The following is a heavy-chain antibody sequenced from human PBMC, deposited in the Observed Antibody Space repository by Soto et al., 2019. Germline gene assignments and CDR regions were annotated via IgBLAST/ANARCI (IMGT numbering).Heavy chain of an antibody. CDR3: AAEWMDSSSWYSPYYYYGMDV. D-gene: IGHD6-13*01. CDR1: GYTFTSYA. Sequence: ASVKVSCTASGYTFTSYAMHWVRQAPGQRLEWMGWINAGNGNTKYSQKFQGRVTITRDMSTSTAYMELSSLRSEDTAVYYCAAEWMDSSSWYSPYYYYGMDVWGQGTTVTVSS. CDR2: INAGNGNT. J-gene: IGHJ6*02. V-gene: IGHV1-3*01.